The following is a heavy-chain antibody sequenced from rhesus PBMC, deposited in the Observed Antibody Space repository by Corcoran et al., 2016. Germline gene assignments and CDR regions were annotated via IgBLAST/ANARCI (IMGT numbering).Heavy chain of an antibody. CDR1: GYTSTDYY. CDR3: AVGDYSGSYYSWLDY. Sequence: EVQLVQSGAEVKKPGAAVKISCKASGYTSTDYYLHWLRQAPGKGLEWMGRVDPEDGEAIHAQKFQDRVTITADTSTDTAYMALSSLRSEDTAVYYCAVGDYSGSYYSWLDYWGQGVLVTVSS. J-gene: IGHJ4*01. D-gene: IGHD3-16*01. V-gene: IGHV1-111*02. CDR2: VDPEDGEA.